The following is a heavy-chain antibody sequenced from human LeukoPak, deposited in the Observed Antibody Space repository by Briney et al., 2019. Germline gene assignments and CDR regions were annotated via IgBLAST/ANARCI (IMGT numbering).Heavy chain of an antibody. J-gene: IGHJ4*02. CDR1: GFTFSSSW. Sequence: GGSLRLSCAASGFTFSSSWINWVRQAPGKGLQWVGNINPEGSQTRFVDSVMGRFTMSKDNAKNALYLQMNNLRVEDTAVFYCAAWTDRGYNFWGQGTVVTVSS. D-gene: IGHD5-24*01. CDR3: AAWTDRGYNF. V-gene: IGHV3-7*01. CDR2: INPEGSQT.